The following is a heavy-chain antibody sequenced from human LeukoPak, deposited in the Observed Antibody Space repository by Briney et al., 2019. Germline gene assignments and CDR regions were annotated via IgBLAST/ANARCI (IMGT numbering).Heavy chain of an antibody. J-gene: IGHJ4*02. V-gene: IGHV4-31*03. D-gene: IGHD3-10*01. Sequence: PSQTLSLTCTVSGGSISSGGYYWSWIRQHPGKGLEWIGYIYYSGSTYYNPSLKSRVTISVDTSKNQFSLKLSSVTAADTAVYYCARGSGPPAGPNVDQDYWGQGTLVTVSS. CDR2: IYYSGST. CDR1: GGSISSGGYY. CDR3: ARGSGPPAGPNVDQDY.